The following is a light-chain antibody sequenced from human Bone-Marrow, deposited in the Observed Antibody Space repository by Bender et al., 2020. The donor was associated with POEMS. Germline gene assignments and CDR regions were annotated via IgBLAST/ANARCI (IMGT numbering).Light chain of an antibody. Sequence: QSALTQPPSASGSPGQSVIISCTGTSSDVGGFNSVSWYQRHPGKDPKLIIYEVTERPSGVPDRFSGSKSGNTASLTVSGLQAEDEADYYCCSYAGSSTYVFGSGTTVTVL. CDR3: CSYAGSSTYV. CDR2: EVT. CDR1: SSDVGGFNS. J-gene: IGLJ1*01. V-gene: IGLV2-8*01.